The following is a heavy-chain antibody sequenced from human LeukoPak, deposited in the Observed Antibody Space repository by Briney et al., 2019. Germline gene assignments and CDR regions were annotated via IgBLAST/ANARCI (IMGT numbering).Heavy chain of an antibody. Sequence: PGGSLRLSCAASGFTFSSYWMHWVRQAPGKGLEWVSVIYSAGNTYYADSVKGRFTISRDNSKNTLYLQMKSLRAEDTAVYYCARDPQLYGSGSLYFDYWGQGTLVTVSS. J-gene: IGHJ4*02. CDR1: GFTFSSYW. CDR2: IYSAGNT. V-gene: IGHV3-53*01. CDR3: ARDPQLYGSGSLYFDY. D-gene: IGHD3-10*01.